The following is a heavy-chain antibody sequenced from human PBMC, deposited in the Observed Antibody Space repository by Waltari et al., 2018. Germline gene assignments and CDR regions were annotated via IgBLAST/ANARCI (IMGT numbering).Heavy chain of an antibody. J-gene: IGHJ4*02. D-gene: IGHD6-6*01. Sequence: MQLLESGGGLARPRGSLRLSCAASGFNFSGYYMTWIRQAPGRGREWVSFIRGRGAAKYYADSVKGRFTISRDNADNSLYLQMNTLRAEDTAVYYCARGSSSWDWGQGTLVTVSS. CDR2: IRGRGAAK. CDR3: ARGSSSWD. CDR1: GFNFSGYY. V-gene: IGHV3-11*01.